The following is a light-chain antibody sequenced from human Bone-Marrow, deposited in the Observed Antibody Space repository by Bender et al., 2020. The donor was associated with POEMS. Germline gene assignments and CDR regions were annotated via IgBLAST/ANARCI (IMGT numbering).Light chain of an antibody. V-gene: IGLV2-11*01. J-gene: IGLJ1*01. CDR3: CSYAGDNNLV. CDR1: SSDVGGYDY. Sequence: QSALTQPRSVSGSPGLSVTISCTGTSSDVGGYDYVSWYQHHPGKAPKLMLYDVHYRPSGVHDRFSGSKSGNTASLTISGLQADDEADYYCCSYAGDNNLVFGTGTKVTVL. CDR2: DVH.